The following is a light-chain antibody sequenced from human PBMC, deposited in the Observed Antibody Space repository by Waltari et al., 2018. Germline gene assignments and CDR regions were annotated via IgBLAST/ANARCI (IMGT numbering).Light chain of an antibody. Sequence: DIQMTQSPSSVSASVGDRVPITCRASQDINKWLAWFQQTPGKAPNLLIYAGSSLQSGVPSRFSGSGSGADFTLTISTLQPEDSATYYCQQAHSFPYSFGQGTKLEIK. CDR2: AGS. J-gene: IGKJ2*03. CDR3: QQAHSFPYS. V-gene: IGKV1-12*01. CDR1: QDINKW.